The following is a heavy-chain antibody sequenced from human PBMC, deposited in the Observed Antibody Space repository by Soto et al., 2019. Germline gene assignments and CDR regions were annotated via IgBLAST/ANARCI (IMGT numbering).Heavy chain of an antibody. D-gene: IGHD3-16*01. J-gene: IGHJ4*02. CDR3: ARDLYDEERNTYYFDY. CDR1: GFTFSSYW. Sequence: PGGSLRLSCAASGFTFSSYWMSWVRQAPGKGLEWVANIKQDGSEKYYVDSVKGRFTISRDNAKNSLYLQMNSLRAEDTAVYYCARDLYDEERNTYYFDYWGQGTLVTVSS. CDR2: IKQDGSEK. V-gene: IGHV3-7*05.